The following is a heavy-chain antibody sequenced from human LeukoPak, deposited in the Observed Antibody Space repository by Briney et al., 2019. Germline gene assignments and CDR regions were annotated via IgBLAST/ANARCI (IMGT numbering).Heavy chain of an antibody. CDR3: AKGWGFNI. Sequence: SQTLSLTCAISGDSVSSNTAAWNWIRQSPSRGLEWLGRTYYRSKWYSNYAVSVKSRITITPDTSKNQFSLQLNSVTPEDTAVYYCAKGWGFNIWGQGTMVTVSS. V-gene: IGHV6-1*01. J-gene: IGHJ3*02. D-gene: IGHD3-16*01. CDR1: GDSVSSNTAA. CDR2: TYYRSKWYS.